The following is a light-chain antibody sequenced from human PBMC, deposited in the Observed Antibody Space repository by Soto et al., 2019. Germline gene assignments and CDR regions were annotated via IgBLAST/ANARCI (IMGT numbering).Light chain of an antibody. CDR2: GAS. CDR1: QSVTGSY. J-gene: IGKJ1*01. Sequence: EIVFTQSPYTLSLSPGERATLSCRASQSVTGSYLAWYQQKPGQAPRLLMHGASTRTTGVPERFSGSGSGTDFTLTISRLEPEDFAVYYCQQYGSSPRTLGQGTKVDIK. V-gene: IGKV3-20*01. CDR3: QQYGSSPRT.